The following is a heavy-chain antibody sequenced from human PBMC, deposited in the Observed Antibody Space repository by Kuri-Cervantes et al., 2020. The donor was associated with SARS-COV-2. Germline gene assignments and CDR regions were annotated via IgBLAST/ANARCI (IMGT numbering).Heavy chain of an antibody. V-gene: IGHV3-21*01. D-gene: IGHD2-2*02. Sequence: GESLKISCAASGFTFSDYYMNWVRQAPGKGLEWVSSISSSSSYIYYADSVKGRFTISRDNAKNSLYLQMNSLRAEDTAVYYCARVPNVVPAAIGGGYWGQGTLVTVSS. J-gene: IGHJ4*02. CDR1: GFTFSDYY. CDR2: ISSSSSYI. CDR3: ARVPNVVPAAIGGGY.